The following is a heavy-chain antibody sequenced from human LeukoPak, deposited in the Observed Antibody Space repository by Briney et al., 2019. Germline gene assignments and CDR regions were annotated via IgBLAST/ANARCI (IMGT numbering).Heavy chain of an antibody. D-gene: IGHD3-3*01. CDR1: GYSFTSYW. V-gene: IGHV5-51*01. CDR3: ARRRYDFWSGYYNNWFDP. J-gene: IGHJ5*02. Sequence: GESLQISCKGSGYSFTSYWIGWVRQMPGKGLEWMGISYPGDSDTRYSPSFQGQVTISADKSISTAYLQWSSLKASDTAMYYCARRRYDFWSGYYNNWFDPWGQGTLVTVSS. CDR2: SYPGDSDT.